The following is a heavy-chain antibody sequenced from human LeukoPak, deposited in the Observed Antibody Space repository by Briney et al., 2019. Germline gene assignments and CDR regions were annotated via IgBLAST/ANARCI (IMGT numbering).Heavy chain of an antibody. J-gene: IGHJ4*02. Sequence: ASVKVSCKASGYTFTSYGISWVRQAPGQGLEWMGWISAYNGNTNYAQKLQGRVTMTTDTSTSTAYMELRSLRSDDTAVYYCARDVTMIVVVITSGGYFDYWGQGTLVTASS. V-gene: IGHV1-18*01. CDR1: GYTFTSYG. D-gene: IGHD3-22*01. CDR2: ISAYNGNT. CDR3: ARDVTMIVVVITSGGYFDY.